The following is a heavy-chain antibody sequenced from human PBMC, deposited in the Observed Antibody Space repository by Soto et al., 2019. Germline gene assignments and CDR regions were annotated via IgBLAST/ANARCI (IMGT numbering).Heavy chain of an antibody. Sequence: TLSLTCTFSGFSLTTGGMCVAWIRQPPGKALEWLALIDWDDDKNYSTSLKTRLTISKDTSKNQVVLTMTNMDPVDTATYYCARVPGYYDSSGFIGFDSWGQGTLVTVSS. CDR1: GFSLTTGGMC. CDR3: ARVPGYYDSSGFIGFDS. J-gene: IGHJ4*02. V-gene: IGHV2-70*01. CDR2: IDWDDDK. D-gene: IGHD3-22*01.